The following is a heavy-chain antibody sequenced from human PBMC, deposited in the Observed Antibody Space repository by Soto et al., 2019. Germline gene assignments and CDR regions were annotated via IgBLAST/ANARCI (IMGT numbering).Heavy chain of an antibody. Sequence: QVQLVQSGAEVKEPGASVRVSCKASGYTFINYDISWVRQATGQGLEWMGWMNPGSGKTGYANKFQGRVTMTMDASTTAAHRELSSLTSEDTAVYYCARMASFGTLNWFDPWGQGTLVTVSS. D-gene: IGHD3-16*01. CDR2: MNPGSGKT. V-gene: IGHV1-8*02. CDR3: ARMASFGTLNWFDP. J-gene: IGHJ5*02. CDR1: GYTFINYD.